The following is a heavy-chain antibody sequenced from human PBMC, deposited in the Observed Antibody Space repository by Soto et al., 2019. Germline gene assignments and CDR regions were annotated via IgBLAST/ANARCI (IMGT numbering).Heavy chain of an antibody. CDR3: AAGCSSPPYYYDGMDV. V-gene: IGHV1-58*01. D-gene: IGHD6-6*01. Sequence: SVKVSCKASGFTFTNSAVQWVRQARGQRLEWIGWIVVGSGNTNYAQKFQERVTITRDMSTSIAYMELSSLRSDDTAVYYCAAGCSSPPYYYDGMDVWGQGTTVTVSS. CDR2: IVVGSGNT. CDR1: GFTFTNSA. J-gene: IGHJ6*02.